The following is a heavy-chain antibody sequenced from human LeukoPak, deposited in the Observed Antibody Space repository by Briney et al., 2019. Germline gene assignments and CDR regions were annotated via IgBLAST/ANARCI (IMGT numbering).Heavy chain of an antibody. J-gene: IGHJ4*02. CDR1: GGSISSGSYY. V-gene: IGHV4-61*02. CDR3: ARDGGTMVRGVNTDSDY. Sequence: NPSETLSLTCTVSGGSISSGSYYWSWIRQPAGKGLEWIGRIYTSGSTNYNPSLKSRVTISVDTSKNQFSLKLSSVTAADTAVYYCARDGGTMVRGVNTDSDYWGQGTLVTVSS. CDR2: IYTSGST. D-gene: IGHD3-10*01.